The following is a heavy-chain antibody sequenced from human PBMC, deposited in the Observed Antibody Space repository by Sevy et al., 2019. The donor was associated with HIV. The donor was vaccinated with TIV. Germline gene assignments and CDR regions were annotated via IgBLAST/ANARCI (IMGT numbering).Heavy chain of an antibody. CDR1: GFNIADIS. V-gene: IGHV3-49*03. Sequence: GGSLRLSCTGSGFNIADISLPWFRRVPGRGWAWVGFSLPKITVGPREYGASMKGRFTISRDDSKNTIYLQMHSLKTEDTGIYYCARHAREAWRGSGVYYNVTDGFDPWGQGTLVTVSS. J-gene: IGHJ5*02. CDR3: ARHAREAWRGSGVYYNVTDGFDP. CDR2: SLPKITVGPR. D-gene: IGHD3-10*01.